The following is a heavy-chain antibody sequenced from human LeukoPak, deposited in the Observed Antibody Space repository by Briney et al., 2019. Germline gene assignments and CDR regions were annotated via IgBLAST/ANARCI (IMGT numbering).Heavy chain of an antibody. Sequence: ASVKVSCKASGGTFSSYAISWVRQAPGQGLEWMGGIIPIFGTANYAQKFQGRVTITADESTSTAYMELSSLRSEDTAVYYCARENRRDGYNYVPDYWGQGTLVTVSS. D-gene: IGHD5-24*01. CDR2: IIPIFGTA. J-gene: IGHJ4*02. V-gene: IGHV1-69*13. CDR3: ARENRRDGYNYVPDY. CDR1: GGTFSSYA.